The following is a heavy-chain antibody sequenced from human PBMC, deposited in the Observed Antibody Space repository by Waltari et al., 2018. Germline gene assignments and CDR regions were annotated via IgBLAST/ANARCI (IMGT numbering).Heavy chain of an antibody. V-gene: IGHV1-2*02. D-gene: IGHD2-21*02. CDR3: AREYCGGDCRLFDY. J-gene: IGHJ4*02. CDR1: RDPVTEHY. CDR2: VNPNGGGT. Sequence: LVQSGAEVMKPGASVRRSCKASRDPVTEHYILWVRQAPGQGLEWMGWVNPNGGGTNYAQRFAGMITVTWDASITTAYMEFSRLTSGDTAVYFCAREYCGGDCRLFDYWGQGTPVTVSS.